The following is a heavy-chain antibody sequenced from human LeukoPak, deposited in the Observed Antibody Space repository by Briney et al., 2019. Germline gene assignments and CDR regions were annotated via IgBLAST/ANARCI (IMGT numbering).Heavy chain of an antibody. D-gene: IGHD3-22*01. CDR1: GFTFSSYS. Sequence: GGSLRLSCAASGFTFSSYSMNWVRQAPGKGLEWVSVIYSGGSTYYADSVKGRFTISRDNSKNTLYLQMNSLRAEDTAVYYCAREGRGYYDYWGQGTLVTVSS. CDR2: IYSGGST. V-gene: IGHV3-66*01. CDR3: AREGRGYYDY. J-gene: IGHJ4*02.